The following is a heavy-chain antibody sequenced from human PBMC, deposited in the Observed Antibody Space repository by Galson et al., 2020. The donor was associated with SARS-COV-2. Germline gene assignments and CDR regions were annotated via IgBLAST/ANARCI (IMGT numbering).Heavy chain of an antibody. J-gene: IGHJ4*02. Sequence: GGSLRLSCAASGFTFSSYAMSWVRQAPGKGLEWVAVISSDGSNSFYADSLKGRFTISRDNSKSTLYLQMNSLRAEDTAVYYCARGGEWELPYYFDYWGQGTLVTVSS. CDR3: ARGGEWELPYYFDY. CDR1: GFTFSSYA. CDR2: ISSDGSNS. V-gene: IGHV3-30*04. D-gene: IGHD1-26*01.